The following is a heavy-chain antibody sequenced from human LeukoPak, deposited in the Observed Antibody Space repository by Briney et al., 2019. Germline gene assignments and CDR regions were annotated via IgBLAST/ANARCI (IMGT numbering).Heavy chain of an antibody. CDR3: ATDSIRGSHLGGILDF. D-gene: IGHD1-26*01. CDR1: GFTLGSYT. V-gene: IGHV3-48*04. CDR2: ISSSSSTI. J-gene: IGHJ3*01. Sequence: QAGGSLRLSCAASGFTLGSYTMNWVRQAPGKGLEWVSYISSSSSTIQYADSVKGRFTISRDNVKNSLFLQMNSLRTEDTALYFCATDSIRGSHLGGILDFWGQGTVVKVSS.